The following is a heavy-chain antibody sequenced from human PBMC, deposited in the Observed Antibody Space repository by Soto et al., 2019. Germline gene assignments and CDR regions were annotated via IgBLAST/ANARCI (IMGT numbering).Heavy chain of an antibody. Sequence: VASVKVSCKASGGPFSSHAISWVRQAPGQGLEWMGGIIPIFGTANYAQKFQGRVTITADKSTSTAYMELSSLRSEDTAVYYCASEGYCSSTSCYGDYYGMDVWGQGTTVTVSS. D-gene: IGHD2-2*01. CDR1: GGPFSSHA. J-gene: IGHJ6*02. CDR2: IIPIFGTA. V-gene: IGHV1-69*06. CDR3: ASEGYCSSTSCYGDYYGMDV.